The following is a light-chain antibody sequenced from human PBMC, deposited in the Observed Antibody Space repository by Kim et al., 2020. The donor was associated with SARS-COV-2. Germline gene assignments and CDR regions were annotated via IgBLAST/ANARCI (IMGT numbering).Light chain of an antibody. J-gene: IGKJ1*01. CDR3: QQRSNWLGT. Sequence: LSPGERATLSCRTSQSVSSYLAWYQQKPGQAPRLLIYDASNRATGIPARFSGSGSGTDFTLTISSLEPEDFAVYYCQQRSNWLGTFGQGTKVDIK. CDR2: DAS. V-gene: IGKV3-11*01. CDR1: QSVSSY.